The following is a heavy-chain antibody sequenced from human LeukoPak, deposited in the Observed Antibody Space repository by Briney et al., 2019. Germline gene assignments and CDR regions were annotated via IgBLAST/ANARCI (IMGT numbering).Heavy chain of an antibody. D-gene: IGHD3-22*01. V-gene: IGHV4-34*01. CDR2: INHSGST. J-gene: IGHJ4*02. CDR1: GGSFSGYY. CDR3: ARDADYYDSSGYRLVDY. Sequence: SETLSLTCAVYGGSFSGYYWSWIRQPPGKGLEWIGEINHSGSTNYNPSLKSRVTISVDTSKNQFSLKLSSVTAADTAVYYCARDADYYDSSGYRLVDYWGQGTLVTVSS.